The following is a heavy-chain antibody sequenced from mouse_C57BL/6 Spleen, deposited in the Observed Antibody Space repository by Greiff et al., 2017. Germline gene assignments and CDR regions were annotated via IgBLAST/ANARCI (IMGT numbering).Heavy chain of an antibody. J-gene: IGHJ2*01. CDR3: ARYDRLLLHFDY. CDR1: GFTFTDYY. V-gene: IGHV7-3*01. CDR2: IRNKANGYTT. Sequence: EVKVVESGGGLVQPGGSLSLSCAASGFTFTDYYMSWVRQPPGKALEWLGFIRNKANGYTTEYSASVKGRFTISRDNSQSILYLQMNALRAEDSATYYCARYDRLLLHFDYWGQGTTLTVSS. D-gene: IGHD2-3*01.